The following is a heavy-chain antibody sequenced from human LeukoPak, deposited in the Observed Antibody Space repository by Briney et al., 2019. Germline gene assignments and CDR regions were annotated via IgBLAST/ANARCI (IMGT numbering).Heavy chain of an antibody. Sequence: ASVKVSFKASGYTFTSYGISWVRQAPGQGLEWKGWISAYNGNTNYAQKLQGRVTMTTDTSTSTAYMELRSLRSDDTAVYYCARDGDMVRGDANWFDPWGQGTLVTVSS. V-gene: IGHV1-18*01. D-gene: IGHD3-10*01. CDR3: ARDGDMVRGDANWFDP. CDR1: GYTFTSYG. CDR2: ISAYNGNT. J-gene: IGHJ5*02.